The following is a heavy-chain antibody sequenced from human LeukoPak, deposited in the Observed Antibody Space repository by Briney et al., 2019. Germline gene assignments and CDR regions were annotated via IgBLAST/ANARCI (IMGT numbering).Heavy chain of an antibody. CDR3: ARDSGSIKVIADY. J-gene: IGHJ4*02. D-gene: IGHD1-14*01. Sequence: ASVKVSRKATGYTFTSYGISWVRQAPGQGLEWMGWISSNSDNTNYAQKLQGRVTMTTDTSTSTAYMELRSLRSDDTALYFCARDSGSIKVIADYWGQGTLVTVSS. CDR2: ISSNSDNT. CDR1: GYTFTSYG. V-gene: IGHV1-18*01.